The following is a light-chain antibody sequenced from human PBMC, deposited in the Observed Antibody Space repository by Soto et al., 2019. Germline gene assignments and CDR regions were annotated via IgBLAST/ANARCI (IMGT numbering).Light chain of an antibody. CDR2: GAS. Sequence: DIHLTQSPSFLSASVGDRVTITCRASQGISSYLAWYQQKPGKAPKLLIYGASTLQGGVPSRFSRSGSGTEFTLTISSLQPEDFATYYCQQLSSYPITFGQGTRLEIK. V-gene: IGKV1-9*01. CDR3: QQLSSYPIT. J-gene: IGKJ5*01. CDR1: QGISSY.